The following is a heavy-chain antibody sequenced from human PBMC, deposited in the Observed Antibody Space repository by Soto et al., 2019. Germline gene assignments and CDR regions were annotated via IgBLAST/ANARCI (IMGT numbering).Heavy chain of an antibody. J-gene: IGHJ4*02. CDR1: GGSISSSSYY. Sequence: QLQLQESGPGLVKPSETLSLTCTVSGGSISSSSYYWGWIRQPPGKGLEWIGSIYYSGSTYYNPSLKSRVTISVDTSKNQFSLKLSSVTAADTAVYYCARKSLQHRDFDYWGQGTLVTVSS. V-gene: IGHV4-39*01. CDR3: ARKSLQHRDFDY. D-gene: IGHD6-13*01. CDR2: IYYSGST.